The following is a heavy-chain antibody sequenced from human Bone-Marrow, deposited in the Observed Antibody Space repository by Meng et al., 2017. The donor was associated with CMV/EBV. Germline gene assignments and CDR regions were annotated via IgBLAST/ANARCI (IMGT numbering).Heavy chain of an antibody. D-gene: IGHD3-3*01. CDR2: ISSSSSSYI. J-gene: IGHJ4*02. V-gene: IGHV3-21*01. CDR3: ARGHYDFWSGYYRYYFDY. Sequence: GESLKISCAASGFTFSSYSMNWVRQAPGKGLEWVSSISSSSSSYIYYADSVKGRFTISRDNVENSLYLQINSLGAEDTAVYYCARGHYDFWSGYYRYYFDYWGQGTLVTVSS. CDR1: GFTFSSYS.